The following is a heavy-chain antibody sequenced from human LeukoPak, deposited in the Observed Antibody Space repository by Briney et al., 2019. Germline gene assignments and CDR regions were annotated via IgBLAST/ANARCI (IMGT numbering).Heavy chain of an antibody. CDR2: ISSSSSYI. Sequence: GESLRLSCAAPGFTFSSYSMNWVRQAPGKGLEWVSSISSSSSYIYYADSVKGRFTISRDNAKNSLYLQMNSLRVEDTAVYYCARDLLAYCGGDCSRVDYCGQGTLVTVSS. V-gene: IGHV3-21*01. D-gene: IGHD2-21*02. J-gene: IGHJ4*02. CDR3: ARDLLAYCGGDCSRVDY. CDR1: GFTFSSYS.